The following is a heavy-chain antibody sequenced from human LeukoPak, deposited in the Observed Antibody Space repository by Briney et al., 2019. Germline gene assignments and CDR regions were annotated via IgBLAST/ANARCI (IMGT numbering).Heavy chain of an antibody. CDR1: GFTFSSYG. J-gene: IGHJ3*02. CDR2: TWYDGSNK. CDR3: AREGYYYDSSGYYHVTGYDAFDI. Sequence: GGSLRLSCAASGFTFSSYGMPWVRQAPGKGLEWVAVTWYDGSNKYHTDSVKGRFTISRDNSKNTLYLQMNSLRAEDTAVYYCAREGYYYDSSGYYHVTGYDAFDIWGQGTMVIVSS. V-gene: IGHV3-33*01. D-gene: IGHD3-22*01.